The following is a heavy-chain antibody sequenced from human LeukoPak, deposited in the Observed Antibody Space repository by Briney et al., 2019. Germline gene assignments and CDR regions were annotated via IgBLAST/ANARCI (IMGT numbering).Heavy chain of an antibody. J-gene: IGHJ4*02. CDR1: GYALTELP. CDR2: LNPEDGKT. CDR3: ASRLLIHLWAKDF. D-gene: IGHD5-18*01. V-gene: IGHV1-24*01. Sequence: RASVKVSCKVSGYALTELPMHWVRQTPGKGLEWMGGLNPEDGKTTYAQKFQGRVTMTEDTSTDTAYMELSSLRSEDTAVYFCASRLLIHLWAKDFWGQGTLVTVSS.